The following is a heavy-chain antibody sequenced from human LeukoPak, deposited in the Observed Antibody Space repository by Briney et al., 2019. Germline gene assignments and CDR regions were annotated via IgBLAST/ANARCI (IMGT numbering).Heavy chain of an antibody. J-gene: IGHJ3*02. D-gene: IGHD4-17*01. CDR3: ARSRGYGDYLDAFDI. Sequence: PSETLSLTCAVYGGSFSGYYWSWIRQPPGKGLEWIGEINHSGSTNYNPSFKSRVTISVDTSKNQFSLKLSSVTAADTAVYYCARSRGYGDYLDAFDIWGQGTMVTVSS. V-gene: IGHV4-34*01. CDR2: INHSGST. CDR1: GGSFSGYY.